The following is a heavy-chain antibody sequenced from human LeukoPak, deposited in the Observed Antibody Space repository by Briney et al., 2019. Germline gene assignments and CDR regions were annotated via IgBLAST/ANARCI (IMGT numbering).Heavy chain of an antibody. CDR1: GYTFTSYG. V-gene: IGHV1-18*01. CDR2: ISAYNGNT. Sequence: GASVKVSCKASGYTFTSYGISWVRQAPGQGLEWMGWISAYNGNTNYAQKLQGRVTMTTDTSTSTAYMELRSLRSDDTAVYYCARGPVVPSSGYYDAVYYYYGMDVWGQGTTVTVSS. D-gene: IGHD3-22*01. CDR3: ARGPVVPSSGYYDAVYYYYGMDV. J-gene: IGHJ6*02.